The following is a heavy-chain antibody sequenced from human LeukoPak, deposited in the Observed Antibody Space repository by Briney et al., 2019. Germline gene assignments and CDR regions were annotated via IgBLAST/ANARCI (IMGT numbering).Heavy chain of an antibody. CDR1: GGTFSSYA. J-gene: IGHJ3*02. CDR3: ARGFSTGPHAFDI. V-gene: IGHV1-69*04. CDR2: IIPTLGIA. Sequence: SVKVSCKASGGTFSSYAISWVRQAPGQGLEWMGRIIPTLGIANYAQKFQGRVTITADKSTSTAYMELSSLRSEDTAVYYCARGFSTGPHAFDIWGQGTMVTVSS. D-gene: IGHD3-10*01.